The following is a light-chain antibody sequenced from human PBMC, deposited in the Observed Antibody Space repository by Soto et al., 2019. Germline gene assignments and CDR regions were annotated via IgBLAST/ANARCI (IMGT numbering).Light chain of an antibody. CDR2: DAS. Sequence: EIVLTQSPATLSLSPGERATLSCRAGQSVSRYLAWYQQKPGQAPRLLIYDASNRATGIPARFSGSGSGTDFTLSISSLEPEVFAVYYCQQRSNWPFTFGPATQVDI. CDR1: QSVSRY. CDR3: QQRSNWPFT. V-gene: IGKV3-11*01. J-gene: IGKJ3*01.